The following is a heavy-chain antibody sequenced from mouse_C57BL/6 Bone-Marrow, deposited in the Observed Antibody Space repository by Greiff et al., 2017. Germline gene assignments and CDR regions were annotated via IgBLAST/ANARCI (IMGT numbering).Heavy chain of an antibody. CDR3: ARAHYYGSSYGYFDY. D-gene: IGHD1-1*01. V-gene: IGHV1-72*01. Sequence: QVHVKQSGAELVKPGASVKLSCKASGYTFTSYWMHWVKQRPGRGLEWIGRIDPNSGGTKYNEKFKSKATLTVDKPSSTAYMQLSSLTSEDSAVYYCARAHYYGSSYGYFDYWGQGTTLTVSS. CDR1: GYTFTSYW. J-gene: IGHJ2*01. CDR2: IDPNSGGT.